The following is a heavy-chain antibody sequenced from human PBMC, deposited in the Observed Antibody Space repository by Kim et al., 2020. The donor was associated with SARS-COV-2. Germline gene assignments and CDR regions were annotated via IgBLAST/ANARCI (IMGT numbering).Heavy chain of an antibody. D-gene: IGHD2-2*01. CDR2: INTNTGNP. CDR3: ARVSLADCSSTSCPTLHMGCLDR. V-gene: IGHV7-4-1*02. Sequence: ASVKVSCKASVYTFTSYAMNWVRQAPGQGLDWMGWINTNTGNPTYAQGFTGRFVFSLDTSFSTAYLQISSLKAEDTAVYYCARVSLADCSSTSCPTLHMGCLDRWGQGTLLTVSS. J-gene: IGHJ4*02. CDR1: VYTFTSYA.